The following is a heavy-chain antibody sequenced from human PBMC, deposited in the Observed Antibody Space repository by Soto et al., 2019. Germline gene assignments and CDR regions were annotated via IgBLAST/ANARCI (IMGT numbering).Heavy chain of an antibody. CDR3: ADIGGYDSVGGAY. D-gene: IGHD3-16*01. V-gene: IGHV3-53*01. CDR2: IYSGGST. J-gene: IGHJ4*02. CDR1: GFSVTANY. Sequence: PGGSLRLSCEVSGFSVTANYMSWVRQAPGKGLEWVSVIYSGGSTYYIDSVKGRFTISRDNSKDTVYLQMNSLRAEDTAVYYCADIGGYDSVGGAYWGQGALVTVSS.